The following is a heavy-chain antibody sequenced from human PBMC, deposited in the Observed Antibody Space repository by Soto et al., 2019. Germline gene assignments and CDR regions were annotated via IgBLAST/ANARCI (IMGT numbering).Heavy chain of an antibody. D-gene: IGHD3-22*01. V-gene: IGHV4-30-2*06. CDR3: ARATFIRKGYYDATDYYHFDY. CDR2: IYYSGST. CDR1: GRSISSGGFS. Sequence: SESLSLTCDPSGRSISSGGFSWSWIRQSPVTGLEFIGYIYYSGSTYYNPYLKSRVTISVDRYKNEFSLRMSSVTAADTAVYYCARATFIRKGYYDATDYYHFDYWGQGILLAAS. J-gene: IGHJ4*02.